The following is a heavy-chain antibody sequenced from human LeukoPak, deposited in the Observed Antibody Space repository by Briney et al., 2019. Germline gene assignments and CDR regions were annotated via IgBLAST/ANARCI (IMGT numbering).Heavy chain of an antibody. J-gene: IGHJ4*02. CDR2: ISGSGGST. CDR3: AKVGLLWFGELSGDFDY. D-gene: IGHD3-10*01. CDR1: GFTVSSNY. V-gene: IGHV3-23*01. Sequence: GGSLRLSCAASGFTVSSNYMSWVRQAPGKGLEWVSAISGSGGSTYYADSVKGRFTISRDNSKNTLYLQMNSLRAEDTAVYYCAKVGLLWFGELSGDFDYWGQGTLVTVSS.